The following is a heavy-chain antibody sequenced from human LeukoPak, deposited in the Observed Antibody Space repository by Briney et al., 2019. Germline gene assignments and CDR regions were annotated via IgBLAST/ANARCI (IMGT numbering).Heavy chain of an antibody. V-gene: IGHV3-48*01. J-gene: IGHJ4*02. CDR3: ARGGTARPLDY. CDR2: ISSSSSTI. Sequence: GRSLRLSCAASGFTFSTYTMNWVRQAPGKGLECVSYISSSSSTIYYADSVKGRFTISRDNAKNSLYLQMNSLRAEDTAVYYCARGGTARPLDYWGQGTLVTVSS. D-gene: IGHD6-6*01. CDR1: GFTFSTYT.